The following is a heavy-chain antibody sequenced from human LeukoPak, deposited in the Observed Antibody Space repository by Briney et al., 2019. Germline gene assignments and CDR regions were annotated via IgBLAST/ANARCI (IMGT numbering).Heavy chain of an antibody. CDR3: ASVTVWDPAAFDI. Sequence: GGSLRLSCAASGFTFSSYAMSWVRQAPGKGLEWVSSISSSSSYIYYADSVKGRFTISRDNAKNSLYLQMNSLRAEDTAVYYCASVTVWDPAAFDIWGQGTMVTVSS. CDR1: GFTFSSYA. D-gene: IGHD2-8*01. J-gene: IGHJ3*02. V-gene: IGHV3-21*01. CDR2: ISSSSSYI.